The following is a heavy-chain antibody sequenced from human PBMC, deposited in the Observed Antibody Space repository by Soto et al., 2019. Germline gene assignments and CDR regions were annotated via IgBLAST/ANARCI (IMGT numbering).Heavy chain of an antibody. CDR3: ARRTGTTANYYYYGMDV. CDR1: GYSFTSYW. J-gene: IGHJ6*02. D-gene: IGHD1-7*01. CDR2: IYPGDSDT. Sequence: PGESLKISCKGSGYSFTSYWIGWVRQMPGKGLEWMGIIYPGDSDTRYSPSFQGQVTISADKSISTAYLRWSSLKASDTAMYYCARRTGTTANYYYYGMDVWGQGTTVTVSS. V-gene: IGHV5-51*01.